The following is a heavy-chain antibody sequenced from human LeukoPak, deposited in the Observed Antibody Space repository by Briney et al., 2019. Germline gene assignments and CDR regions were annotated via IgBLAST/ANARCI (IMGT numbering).Heavy chain of an antibody. Sequence: PSETLSLTCAVYGGSFSGYYWSWIRQPPGKGLEWIGEINHSGSTNYNPSLKSRVTISVDTSKNQFSLKLSSVTDADTAVYYCARDSITIFGVVTRFDYWGQGTLVTVSS. CDR1: GGSFSGYY. V-gene: IGHV4-34*01. D-gene: IGHD3-3*01. CDR3: ARDSITIFGVVTRFDY. J-gene: IGHJ4*02. CDR2: INHSGST.